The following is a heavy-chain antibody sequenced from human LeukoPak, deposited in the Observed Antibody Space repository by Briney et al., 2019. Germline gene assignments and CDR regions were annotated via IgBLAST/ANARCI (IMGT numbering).Heavy chain of an antibody. CDR2: IRSTGSST. D-gene: IGHD2-2*01. Sequence: GGSLRLSCTASGFTFRDYYVTWIRQAPGKGLEWVSYIRSTGSSTAYADSVKGRFAISRDNAKNSLYLQMNGLRAEDTAVYYCARVETSPYAPMDVWGKGTTVTVSS. V-gene: IGHV3-11*04. CDR1: GFTFRDYY. J-gene: IGHJ6*03. CDR3: ARVETSPYAPMDV.